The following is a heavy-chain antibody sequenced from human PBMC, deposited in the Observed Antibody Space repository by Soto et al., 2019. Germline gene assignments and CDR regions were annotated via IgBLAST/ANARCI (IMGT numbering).Heavy chain of an antibody. CDR3: GRDGVGGTAFFGFFDY. CDR2: IWHDGSKK. Sequence: QVQLVESGGGVVQPGRSLGLSCAASGAIFNGYGMHWVRQAPGKGLEWVAVIWHDGSKKYYADSAKGRFTISRDNSKNTLYLEMNSLRAEDTAVYYCGRDGVGGTAFFGFFDYWGQGTLVTVSS. V-gene: IGHV3-33*01. J-gene: IGHJ4*02. CDR1: GAIFNGYG. D-gene: IGHD1-26*01.